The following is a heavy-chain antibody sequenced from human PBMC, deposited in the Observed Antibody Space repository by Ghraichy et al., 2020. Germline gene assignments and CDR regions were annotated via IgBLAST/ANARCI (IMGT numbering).Heavy chain of an antibody. CDR2: ISATGVTT. CDR1: GFTFSNYA. Sequence: GGSLRLSCAASGFTFSNYAMSWVRQAPGKGLEWVSAISATGVTTYYADSVKGRFTISRDNSENTLYLRMNSLRAEDTALYYCARYCTTTSCSSEVYYGMDVWGQGTAVTVSS. V-gene: IGHV3-23*01. D-gene: IGHD2-2*01. CDR3: ARYCTTTSCSSEVYYGMDV. J-gene: IGHJ6*02.